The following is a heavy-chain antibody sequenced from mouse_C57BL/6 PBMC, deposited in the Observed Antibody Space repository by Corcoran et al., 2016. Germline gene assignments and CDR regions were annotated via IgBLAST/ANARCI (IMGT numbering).Heavy chain of an antibody. CDR2: IYPGRGRT. V-gene: IGHV1-55*01. J-gene: IGHJ3*01. CDR1: CYTFPSYW. Sequence: QVKLQQPGAELVKTGASPRMSSKASCYTFPSYWITRVKQRPGQGRAWIGYIYPGRGRTNYNDKFKSKATRTVDTSSSTAYMQRSSLTSEDSEVYDWARTGTFAYWGQGTLVTVSA. CDR3: ARTGTFAY. D-gene: IGHD4-1*01.